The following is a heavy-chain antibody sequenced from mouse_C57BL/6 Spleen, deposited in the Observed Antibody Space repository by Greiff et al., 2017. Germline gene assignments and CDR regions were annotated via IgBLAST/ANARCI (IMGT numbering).Heavy chain of an antibody. CDR1: GYTFTDYN. J-gene: IGHJ4*01. Sequence: EVHLVESGPELVKPGASVKIPCKASGYTFTDYNMAWVKQSHGKSLEWIGDINPNNGGTIYNQKFKGKATLTVDKSSSTAYMELRSLTSDDTAVYYCTRSYNYYAMDYWGQGTSVTVSS. V-gene: IGHV1-18*01. CDR2: INPNNGGT. CDR3: TRSYNYYAMDY.